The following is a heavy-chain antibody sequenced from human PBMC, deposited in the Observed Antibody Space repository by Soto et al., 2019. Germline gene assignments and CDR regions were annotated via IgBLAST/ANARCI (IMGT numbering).Heavy chain of an antibody. Sequence: EVQLLESGGGLVQPGGSLRLSCAASGFTFSSYAMSWVRQAPGKGLEWVSAISGSGGSTYYADSVKGRFTISRDNSKNTLYLQMNSLRAEDTAVYYCAKAAGPVCSRGSCYSGVYYYYYMDVWGKGTTVTVSS. CDR3: AKAAGPVCSRGSCYSGVYYYYYMDV. CDR1: GFTFSSYA. V-gene: IGHV3-23*01. D-gene: IGHD2-15*01. J-gene: IGHJ6*03. CDR2: ISGSGGST.